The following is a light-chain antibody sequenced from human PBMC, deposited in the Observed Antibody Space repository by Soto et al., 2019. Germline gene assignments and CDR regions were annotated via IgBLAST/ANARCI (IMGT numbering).Light chain of an antibody. CDR3: QHYNSYSEA. CDR1: QTISSW. CDR2: KAS. J-gene: IGKJ1*01. Sequence: DIQMTQSPSTLSGSVGDRVTITFRASQTISSWLAWYQQKPGKAPKHLIYKASTLKSGVPSRFSGSGSGTEFTLTISSLQPDDFATYYCQHYNSYSEAFGQGTKVDIK. V-gene: IGKV1-5*03.